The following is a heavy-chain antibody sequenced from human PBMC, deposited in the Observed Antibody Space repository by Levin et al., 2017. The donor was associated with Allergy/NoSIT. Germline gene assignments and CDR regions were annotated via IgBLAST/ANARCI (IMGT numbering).Heavy chain of an antibody. Sequence: GESLKISCVASGFTFSSYDMSWVRQSPGKGLEWVSGITARDSTTYYADSVKGRFTISRDNSKNTLFLQMNTLRVEDTAQYYCAKTVITWRGRLDPWGQGTQVTVSS. J-gene: IGHJ5*02. V-gene: IGHV3-23*01. CDR1: GFTFSSYD. CDR2: ITARDSTT. CDR3: AKTVITWRGRLDP. D-gene: IGHD3-22*01.